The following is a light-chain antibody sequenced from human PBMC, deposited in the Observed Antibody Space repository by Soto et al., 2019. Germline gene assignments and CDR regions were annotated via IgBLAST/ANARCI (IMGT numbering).Light chain of an antibody. CDR3: TSYSTSTTYVL. Sequence: QSALTQPASVSGSPGQSISISCAGTSSDVGGYNYVSWYQQVPGKAPKVIIYDVSSRPSGVSNRFSGSKSGNTASLTISGLQAEDEGDYLCTSYSTSTTYVLFGGGTKLTVL. CDR1: SSDVGGYNY. J-gene: IGLJ2*01. V-gene: IGLV2-14*01. CDR2: DVS.